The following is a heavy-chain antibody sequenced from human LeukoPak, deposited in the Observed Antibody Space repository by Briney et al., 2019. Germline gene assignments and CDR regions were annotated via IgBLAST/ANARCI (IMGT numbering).Heavy chain of an antibody. V-gene: IGHV1-8*01. Sequence: GASVKVSCKASGYTFTSYDINWVRQATGQGLEWMGWMNPNSGNTGYAQKFQGRVTMTRNTSISTAYMELSSLRSEDTAVYYCARGDSWYFYYYYYYMYVWGKGTTVTISS. D-gene: IGHD6-13*01. J-gene: IGHJ6*03. CDR1: GYTFTSYD. CDR3: ARGDSWYFYYYYYYMYV. CDR2: MNPNSGNT.